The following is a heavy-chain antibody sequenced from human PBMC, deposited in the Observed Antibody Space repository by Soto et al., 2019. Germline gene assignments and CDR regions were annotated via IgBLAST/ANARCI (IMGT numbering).Heavy chain of an antibody. J-gene: IGHJ2*01. CDR1: GFTFSNYW. Sequence: EVQLVESGGGLVQPGGSLRLSCAASGFTFSNYWMSWVRQAPGKGLEWVANIKQEGSEKYYVDSVKGRFTISRDNAKNSLYLQMNSLRAEDTAVYYCARVLNCSSTSCPTKYWYFDLWGRGTLVTVSS. CDR2: IKQEGSEK. V-gene: IGHV3-7*03. CDR3: ARVLNCSSTSCPTKYWYFDL. D-gene: IGHD2-2*01.